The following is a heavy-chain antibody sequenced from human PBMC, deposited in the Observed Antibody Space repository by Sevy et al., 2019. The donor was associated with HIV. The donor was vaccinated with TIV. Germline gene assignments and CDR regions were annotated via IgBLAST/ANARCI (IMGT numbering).Heavy chain of an antibody. J-gene: IGHJ5*02. V-gene: IGHV4-34*01. Sequence: SETLSLTCAVHGGSFSGYYWNWIRQPPGKGLEWIGEINHSGSTNYNPSLKSRVTISVDTSKNQLSLKLSSVTAADTAVYYCARSPTIVVVPGAPRWFDPWGQGSLVTVSS. CDR2: INHSGST. D-gene: IGHD2-2*01. CDR1: GGSFSGYY. CDR3: ARSPTIVVVPGAPRWFDP.